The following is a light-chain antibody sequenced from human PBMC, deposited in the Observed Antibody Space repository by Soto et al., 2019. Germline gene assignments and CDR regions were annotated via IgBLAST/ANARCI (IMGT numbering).Light chain of an antibody. CDR1: LRVSSY. V-gene: IGKV3-11*01. Sequence: EIVLTQSPATLSLSPGERATLSCRASLRVSSYLAWYQQKPGQAPSLLIYDASNRATGIPARFSGSGSGTDSTVTISRVYPERFPVYTCHQPSICPPYTFGQGTKL. CDR2: DAS. CDR3: HQPSICPPYT. J-gene: IGKJ2*01.